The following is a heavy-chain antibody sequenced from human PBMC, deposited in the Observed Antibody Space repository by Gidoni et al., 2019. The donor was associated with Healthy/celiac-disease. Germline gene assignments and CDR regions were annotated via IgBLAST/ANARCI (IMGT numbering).Heavy chain of an antibody. Sequence: QVQLVQSGAEVKKPGSSVKVSCQASGGTFSSYAISWVRQAPGQGLEWMGGIIPIFGTANYAQKFQGRVTITADKSTSTAYMELSSLRSEDTAVYYCASSLGVVVAATPGDWGQGTLVTVSS. CDR3: ASSLGVVVAATPGD. CDR1: GGTFSSYA. V-gene: IGHV1-69*06. J-gene: IGHJ4*02. CDR2: IIPIFGTA. D-gene: IGHD2-15*01.